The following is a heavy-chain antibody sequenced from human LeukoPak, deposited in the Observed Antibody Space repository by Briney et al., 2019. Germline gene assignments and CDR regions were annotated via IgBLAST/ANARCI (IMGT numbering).Heavy chain of an antibody. CDR3: AKFNANSSGFDFAY. J-gene: IGHJ4*02. CDR1: GFTFSSYA. V-gene: IGHV3-23*01. CDR2: ISGSGGST. D-gene: IGHD3-22*01. Sequence: PTGGSLRLSCAASGFTFSSYAMSWVRQAPGKGLEWVSAISGSGGSTYYADSVKGRFTISRDNSKNTLYLQMSSLRAEDTAVYYCAKFNANSSGFDFAYWGQGTLLTVSS.